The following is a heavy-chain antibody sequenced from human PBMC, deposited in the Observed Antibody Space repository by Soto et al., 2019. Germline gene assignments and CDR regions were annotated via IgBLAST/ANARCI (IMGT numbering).Heavy chain of an antibody. V-gene: IGHV3-23*01. CDR1: GFTFSSYV. Sequence: GGSLRLSCAASGFTFSSYVMNWVRQAPGKELEWVSGISSSGGSTKYADSVKGRFTISRDNSKNTLYLQMNSLRAEDTAVYSCAKSSSGWYQFDYWGQGTLVTVSS. J-gene: IGHJ4*02. CDR3: AKSSSGWYQFDY. CDR2: ISSSGGST. D-gene: IGHD6-19*01.